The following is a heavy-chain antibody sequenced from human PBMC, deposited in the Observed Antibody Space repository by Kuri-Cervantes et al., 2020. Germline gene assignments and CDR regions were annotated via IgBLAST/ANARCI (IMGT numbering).Heavy chain of an antibody. Sequence: GGSLRLSCAASGFTFSSYWMSWVRQAPGKGLEWVANIKKDGSEKYYVDSVKGRFTISRDNAKNSLYLQMNSLRAEDTAVYYCARGGHLDYYGSGSYYQIDYWGQGTLVTVSS. D-gene: IGHD3-10*01. J-gene: IGHJ4*02. V-gene: IGHV3-7*01. CDR1: GFTFSSYW. CDR2: IKKDGSEK. CDR3: ARGGHLDYYGSGSYYQIDY.